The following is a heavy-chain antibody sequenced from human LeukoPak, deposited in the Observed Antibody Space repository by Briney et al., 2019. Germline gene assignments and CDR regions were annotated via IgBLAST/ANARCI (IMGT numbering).Heavy chain of an antibody. D-gene: IGHD2-15*01. CDR2: INSDGSSI. CDR3: ARPGYCSGGACYSK. Sequence: GGSLRLSCAGFGFSFSSYWMHWVRQAPGKGLVWFSRINSDGSSINYADSVKGRFTISRDNAKNTLYLQMNSLRAEDTAVYYCARPGYCSGGACYSKWGQGTLVTVSS. J-gene: IGHJ4*02. V-gene: IGHV3-74*01. CDR1: GFSFSSYW.